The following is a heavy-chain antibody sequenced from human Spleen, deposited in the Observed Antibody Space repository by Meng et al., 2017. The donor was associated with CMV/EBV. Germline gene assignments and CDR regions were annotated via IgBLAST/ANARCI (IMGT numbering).Heavy chain of an antibody. CDR1: GFTFSTYV. V-gene: IGHV3-30-3*01. CDR3: ARDRYKGLDFDY. J-gene: IGHJ4*02. D-gene: IGHD3-16*02. CDR2: ISSDGNIK. Sequence: CAASGFTFSTYVMHWVRQAPGKGLEWVAVISSDGNIKYYAVSVKGRFTISRDNSRNVLYLQMNNLTTEDTAVYYCARDRYKGLDFDYWGQGSLVTVSS.